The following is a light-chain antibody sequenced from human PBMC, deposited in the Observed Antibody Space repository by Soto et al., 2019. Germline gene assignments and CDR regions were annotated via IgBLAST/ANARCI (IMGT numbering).Light chain of an antibody. CDR2: DIS. CDR3: QQSHNWPRT. CDR1: QSVGSD. V-gene: IGKV3-11*01. Sequence: EIVLTQSPGTLSVSPGERATLSCRASQSVGSDLAWYQQKPGQAHRLVIYDISTRATGVQTRISGSGSGTDFTLTISSLEPEDFAVYYCQQSHNWPRTFGQGTKVDIK. J-gene: IGKJ1*01.